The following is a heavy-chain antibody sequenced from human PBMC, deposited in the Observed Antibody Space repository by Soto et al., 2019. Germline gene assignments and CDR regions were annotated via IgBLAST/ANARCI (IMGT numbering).Heavy chain of an antibody. CDR3: ATAEVDY. J-gene: IGHJ4*02. Sequence: LRLSCAASGFTFTRYSMNWVRQAPGKGLEWVSRMNSDGSTTNYADSVKGRFTVSRDNAKNTLYLQMNSLRAEDTAVYYCATAEVDYWGPGTLVTVSS. V-gene: IGHV3-74*01. CDR1: GFTFTRYS. CDR2: MNSDGSTT.